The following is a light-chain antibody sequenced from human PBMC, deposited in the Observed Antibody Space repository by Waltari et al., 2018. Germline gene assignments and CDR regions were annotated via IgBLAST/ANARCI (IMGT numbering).Light chain of an antibody. CDR3: QHYNGYPIT. J-gene: IGKJ4*01. Sequence: DIQMTQSPSTLPASVGDRVTITCRASQSLNSWLAWYQHKPGKAPKLLIDKASNLESWVPSMFSGSGSGTEVTLTISSLQPDDVATYYCQHYNGYPITYGGGTKVELK. CDR2: KAS. V-gene: IGKV1-5*03. CDR1: QSLNSW.